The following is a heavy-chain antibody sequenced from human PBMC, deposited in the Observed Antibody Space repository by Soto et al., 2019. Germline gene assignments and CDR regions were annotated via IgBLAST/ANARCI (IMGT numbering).Heavy chain of an antibody. J-gene: IGHJ4*02. V-gene: IGHV4-30-4*01. CDR3: ARDLGFGETLFIGY. Sequence: SETLSLTCTVSGGSISSGDYYWSWIRQPPGKGLEWIGYIYYSGSTYYNPSLKSRVTISVDTSKNQFSLKLSSVTAADTAVYYCARDLGFGETLFIGYWGQGTLVTVSS. D-gene: IGHD3-10*01. CDR1: GGSISSGDYY. CDR2: IYYSGST.